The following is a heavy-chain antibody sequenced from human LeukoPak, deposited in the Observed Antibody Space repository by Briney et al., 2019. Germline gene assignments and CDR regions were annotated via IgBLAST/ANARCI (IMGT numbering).Heavy chain of an antibody. Sequence: KPSETLSLTCTVSGGSISSYYWSWIRQPPGKGLEWIGYIYYSGSTNYNPSLKSRVTISVDTSKNQFSLKLSSVTAADTAVYYCARGGDFIVVVPAAIVAFDIWGQGTMVTVSS. CDR1: GGSISSYY. J-gene: IGHJ3*02. D-gene: IGHD2-2*02. V-gene: IGHV4-59*01. CDR2: IYYSGST. CDR3: ARGGDFIVVVPAAIVAFDI.